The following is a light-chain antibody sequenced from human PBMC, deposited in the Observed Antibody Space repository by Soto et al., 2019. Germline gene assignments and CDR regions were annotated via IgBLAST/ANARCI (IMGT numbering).Light chain of an antibody. CDR2: DVS. V-gene: IGLV2-14*03. CDR3: SSYRSSSTLV. J-gene: IGLJ2*01. CDR1: SSDVGAYNY. Sequence: QSALTQPASVSGSPGQSITISCTGTSSDVGAYNYVSWYQQHPGKAPKLMIYDVSNRPSGVSNRFSGSKSDNTASLTISGLQADDEADYCCSSYRSSSTLVFGGGTKLTVL.